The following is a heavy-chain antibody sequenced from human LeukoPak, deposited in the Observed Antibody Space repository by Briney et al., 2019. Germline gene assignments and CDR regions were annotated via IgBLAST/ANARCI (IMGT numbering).Heavy chain of an antibody. J-gene: IGHJ4*02. V-gene: IGHV3-7*01. Sequence: PGGSLRLSCAASGFTFSSYWMSWVRQAPGKGLEWVANIKQDGSEKYYVDSVKGRFTISRDNSKNALYLQMNSLRAEDTAVYYCARDLSGSYSYFDYWGQGTLVTVSS. CDR2: IKQDGSEK. CDR3: ARDLSGSYSYFDY. CDR1: GFTFSSYW. D-gene: IGHD1-26*01.